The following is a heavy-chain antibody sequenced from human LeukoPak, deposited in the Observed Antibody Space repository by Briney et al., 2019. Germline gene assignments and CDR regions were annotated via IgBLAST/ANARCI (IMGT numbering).Heavy chain of an antibody. CDR2: IIPIFGTA. V-gene: IGHV1-69*13. CDR1: GGTFSSYA. J-gene: IGHJ4*01. CDR3: ARGYCSGGSCYHEYFDY. D-gene: IGHD2-15*01. Sequence: SVKVSCKASGGTFSSYAISWVRQAPGQGLEWMGGIIPIFGTANYAQKFQGRVTITADESTSTAYMGLSSLRSEDTAVYYCARGYCSGGSCYHEYFDYWGQEPWSPSPQ.